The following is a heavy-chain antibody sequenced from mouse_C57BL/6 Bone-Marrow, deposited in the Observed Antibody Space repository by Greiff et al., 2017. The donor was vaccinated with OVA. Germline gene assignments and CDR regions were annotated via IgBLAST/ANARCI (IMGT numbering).Heavy chain of an antibody. CDR3: ARRDSQGFAY. CDR2: IYHRSGNT. V-gene: IGHV1-81*01. Sequence: QVQLKESGAELARPGASVKLSCKASGYTFTSYGISWVKQRTGQGLEWIGEIYHRSGNTSYNEKFKGKATLTADKYSSTAYMELRSLTSDDSAVYFCARRDSQGFAYWGQGTLVTVSA. CDR1: GYTFTSYG. J-gene: IGHJ3*01. D-gene: IGHD3-3*01.